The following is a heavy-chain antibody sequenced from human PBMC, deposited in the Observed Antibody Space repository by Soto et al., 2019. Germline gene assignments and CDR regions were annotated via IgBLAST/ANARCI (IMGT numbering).Heavy chain of an antibody. V-gene: IGHV3-30-3*01. CDR3: AGGNLELLDY. Sequence: QVQLVESGGGVVQPGRSLRLSCAASGFTFLRYSMHWVRQAPGKGLEWVAVISYDGSRKYYADSVKGRFTISRDNSKNTLYLQMTRLRAEDTAVYYCAGGNLELLDYWGQGTLVTVSS. CDR2: ISYDGSRK. D-gene: IGHD3-3*01. J-gene: IGHJ4*02. CDR1: GFTFLRYS.